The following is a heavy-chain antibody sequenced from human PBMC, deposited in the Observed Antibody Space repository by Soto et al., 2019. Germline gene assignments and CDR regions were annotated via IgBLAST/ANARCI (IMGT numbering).Heavy chain of an antibody. D-gene: IGHD6-13*01. Sequence: SETLSLTCAVPGYSISNGYYLGWILQPPGKGLECIGSIYHTGSTYYNPSLKSRVTISVDTSKNQFSLKLSSVSAADTAVYYCARRHSSNWYGLDYWGQGTLVTVSS. CDR2: IYHTGST. CDR3: ARRHSSNWYGLDY. V-gene: IGHV4-38-2*01. CDR1: GYSISNGYY. J-gene: IGHJ4*02.